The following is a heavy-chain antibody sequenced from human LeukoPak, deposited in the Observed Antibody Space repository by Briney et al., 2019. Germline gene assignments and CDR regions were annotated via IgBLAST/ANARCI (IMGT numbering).Heavy chain of an antibody. J-gene: IGHJ4*02. V-gene: IGHV4-30-4*08. CDR1: GGSISSGDYY. Sequence: SQTLSLTCTVSGGSISSGDYYWSWIRQPPGKGLKWIGYIYYSGSTNYNPSLKSRVTISVDTSKNQFSLKLSSVTAADTAVYYCARQDSSGYLYYFDYWGQGTLVTVSS. D-gene: IGHD3-22*01. CDR2: IYYSGST. CDR3: ARQDSSGYLYYFDY.